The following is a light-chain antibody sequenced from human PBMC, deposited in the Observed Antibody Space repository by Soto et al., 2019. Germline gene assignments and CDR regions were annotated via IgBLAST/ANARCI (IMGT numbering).Light chain of an antibody. Sequence: QSALTQPPSGSGSPGQSITISCTGTSSDVGGYDYVSWYQLHPGKAPKLMVFEVSNRPSGVSYRFSGSKSGNTASLTISGLQAEDEADYFCSSSSISTAYLFGTGTKVTVL. CDR2: EVS. CDR1: SSDVGGYDY. J-gene: IGLJ1*01. V-gene: IGLV2-14*01. CDR3: SSSSISTAYL.